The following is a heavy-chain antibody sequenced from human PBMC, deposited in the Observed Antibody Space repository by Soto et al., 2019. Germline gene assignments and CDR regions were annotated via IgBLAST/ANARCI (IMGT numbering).Heavy chain of an antibody. CDR1: GFTFSSYA. Sequence: HPGGSLRLSCAASGFTFSSYAMSWVRQAPGKGLEWVSAISGSGGSTYYADSVKGQFTISRDNSKNTLYLQMNSLRAEDTAVYYCAKVGDSMVRGAFPHNFDYWGQGTLVTVSS. D-gene: IGHD3-10*01. V-gene: IGHV3-23*01. J-gene: IGHJ4*02. CDR3: AKVGDSMVRGAFPHNFDY. CDR2: ISGSGGST.